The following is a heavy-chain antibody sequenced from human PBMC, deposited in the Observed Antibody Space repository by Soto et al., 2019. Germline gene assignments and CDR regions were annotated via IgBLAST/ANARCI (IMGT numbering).Heavy chain of an antibody. D-gene: IGHD6-19*01. CDR3: ARRRGGFGGGWTTPYFDY. V-gene: IGHV2-5*02. J-gene: IGHJ4*02. CDR1: GFSLNTGGVG. CDR2: IYWDDDK. Sequence: QITLKKSGPTVVKPTQTLTLTCSLSGFSLNTGGVGVGWIRQPPGKALEWLAVIYWDDDKSWNPSLRDRLTINRDASDDQVVLTVTNMDPVDTGTYYCARRRGGFGGGWTTPYFDYWGQGTLVTVSS.